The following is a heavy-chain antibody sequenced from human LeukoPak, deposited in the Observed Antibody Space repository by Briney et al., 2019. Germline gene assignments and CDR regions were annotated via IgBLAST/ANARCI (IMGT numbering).Heavy chain of an antibody. J-gene: IGHJ4*02. V-gene: IGHV4-34*01. CDR2: INHSGST. CDR3: ARGRYGWLPFDY. D-gene: IGHD3-16*01. Sequence: SETLSLTCAVYGGSFSGYYWSWIRQPPGKGLEWIGEINHSGSTNYNPSLKSRVTISVDTSKNQFSLKLSSVTAADTAVYYCARGRYGWLPFDYWGQGTLVTVSS. CDR1: GGSFSGYY.